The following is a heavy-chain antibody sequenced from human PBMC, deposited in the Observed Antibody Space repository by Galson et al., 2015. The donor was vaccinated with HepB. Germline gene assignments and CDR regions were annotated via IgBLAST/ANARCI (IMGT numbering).Heavy chain of an antibody. CDR1: GDSVSSNSAA. J-gene: IGHJ4*02. D-gene: IGHD3-22*01. Sequence: CAISGDSVSSNSAAWNWIRQSPSRGLEWLGRTYYWSKWYNDYAVSVKSRITINPDTSKNQFSLQLNSVTPEDTAVYYCAREVPYYYDSSGYYFDYWGQGTLVTVSS. CDR3: AREVPYYYDSSGYYFDY. CDR2: TYYWSKWYN. V-gene: IGHV6-1*01.